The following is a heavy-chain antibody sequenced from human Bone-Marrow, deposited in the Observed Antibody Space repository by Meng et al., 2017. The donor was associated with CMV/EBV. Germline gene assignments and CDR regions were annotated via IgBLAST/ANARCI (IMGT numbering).Heavy chain of an antibody. V-gene: IGHV4-59*01. CDR3: ARDGDGDDYYDSSGYGKGY. CDR2: IYYSGST. D-gene: IGHD3-22*01. Sequence: SETLSLTCTVAGGSISSYYWSWIRQPPGKGLEWVGYIYYSGSTNYNPSLKSRVTISVDTSKNQFSLKLSSVTAADTAVYYCARDGDGDDYYDSSGYGKGYWGQGTLVTVSS. J-gene: IGHJ4*02. CDR1: GGSISSYY.